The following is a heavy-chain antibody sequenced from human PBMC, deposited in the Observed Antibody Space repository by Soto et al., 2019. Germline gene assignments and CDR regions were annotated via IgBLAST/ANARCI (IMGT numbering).Heavy chain of an antibody. J-gene: IGHJ3*02. D-gene: IGHD3-10*01. Sequence: ASVKVSCKASGYTFTGYYMHWVRQAPGQGLEWMGWINPNSGGTNYAQKFQGRVTMTRDTSISTAYMELSRLRYDDTAVYYCASREGLLDAFDIWGQGTMVTVSS. V-gene: IGHV1-2*02. CDR2: INPNSGGT. CDR3: ASREGLLDAFDI. CDR1: GYTFTGYY.